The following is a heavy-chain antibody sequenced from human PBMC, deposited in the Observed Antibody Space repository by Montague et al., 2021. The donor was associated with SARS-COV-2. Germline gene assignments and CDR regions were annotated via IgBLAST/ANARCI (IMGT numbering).Heavy chain of an antibody. D-gene: IGHD2-15*01. J-gene: IGHJ4*02. V-gene: IGHV4-59*08. CDR2: ISDSGST. CDR3: ERHYSATLPAVY. Sequence: SETLSLTCTVSGGSISSFYWSWFRQPPGEGLVWMGYISDSGSTNYNPSLTSRVTMSVATSKNQFSLKVDSVTAADTAVYYCERHYSATLPAVYWGQGTLVTVSS. CDR1: GGSISSFY.